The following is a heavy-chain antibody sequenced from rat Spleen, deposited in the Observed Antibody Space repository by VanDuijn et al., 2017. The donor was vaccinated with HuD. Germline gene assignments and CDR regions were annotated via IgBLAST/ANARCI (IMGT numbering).Heavy chain of an antibody. J-gene: IGHJ3*01. CDR1: GFTFSNYG. CDR2: ISYDGSST. V-gene: IGHV5-29*01. Sequence: EVQLVESGGGLVQPGRSLKLSCAASGFTFSNYGMAWVRQAPTKGLEWVATISYDGSSTYYRDSVKCRYTISRDNAKSNLYLQMDSLRSEDTATYYWARHSSLITSVVTGFAYWGQGPLVTVSS. CDR3: ARHSSLITSVVTGFAY. D-gene: IGHD1-1*01.